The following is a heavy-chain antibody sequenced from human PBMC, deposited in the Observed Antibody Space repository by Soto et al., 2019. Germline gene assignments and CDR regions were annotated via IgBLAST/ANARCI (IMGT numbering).Heavy chain of an antibody. CDR3: AKDQEVRSESELRYFDL. J-gene: IGHJ2*01. CDR1: GFSFSSYA. V-gene: IGHV3-23*01. Sequence: EVQLLESGGGLVQPGGSLRLSCAASGFSFSSYAMGWVRQAPGKGLEWVSGISGTGGNTFYGDSVKGRFTISRDNSKTTLYLQGIRLRADDTALYYCAKDQEVRSESELRYFDLWGRGTLVSVSS. D-gene: IGHD1-7*01. CDR2: ISGTGGNT.